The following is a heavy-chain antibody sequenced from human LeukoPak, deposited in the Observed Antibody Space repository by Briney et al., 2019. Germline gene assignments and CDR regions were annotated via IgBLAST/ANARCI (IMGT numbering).Heavy chain of an antibody. CDR2: INPNSGGT. CDR1: GYTFTGYY. D-gene: IGHD2-2*01. V-gene: IGHV1-2*02. Sequence: ASVKVSCKASGYTFTGYYMHWVRHAPGQWLEWMGWINPNSGGTNYAQKFQGRVTMTRDTSISTAYMELSRLRSDDTAVYYCARGGDIVVVPAAVSWFDPWGQGTLVTVSS. J-gene: IGHJ5*02. CDR3: ARGGDIVVVPAAVSWFDP.